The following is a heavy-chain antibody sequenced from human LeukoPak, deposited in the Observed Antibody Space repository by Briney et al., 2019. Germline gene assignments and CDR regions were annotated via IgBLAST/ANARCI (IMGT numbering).Heavy chain of an antibody. CDR2: IYHSGST. V-gene: IGHV4-38-2*01. CDR3: ASQARSIVVVPAANPIHNWFDP. J-gene: IGHJ5*02. Sequence: SETLSLTCAVSGYSISSDNYWVWIRQPPGQGLEWTGGIYHSGSTYYNPSLKSRVTISVDTSKNQFSLKLSSVTAADTAVYYCASQARSIVVVPAANPIHNWFDPWGQGTLVTVSS. D-gene: IGHD2-2*01. CDR1: GYSISSDNY.